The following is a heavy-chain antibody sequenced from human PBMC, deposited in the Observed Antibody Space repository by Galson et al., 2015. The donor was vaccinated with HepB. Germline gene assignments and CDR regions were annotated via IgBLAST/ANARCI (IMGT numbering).Heavy chain of an antibody. CDR1: GFTVSSNY. D-gene: IGHD6-19*01. V-gene: IGHV3-66*01. CDR3: ARELAVTDGDDAFDI. Sequence: SLRLSCAASGFTVSSNYMSWVRQAPGKGLEWVSVIYSGGSTYYADSVKGRYTISRDNSKNTLYLQMNSLRAEDTAVYYCARELAVTDGDDAFDIWGQGTMVTVSS. CDR2: IYSGGST. J-gene: IGHJ3*02.